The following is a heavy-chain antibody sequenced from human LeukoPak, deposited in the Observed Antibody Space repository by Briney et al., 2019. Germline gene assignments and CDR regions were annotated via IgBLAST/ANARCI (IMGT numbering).Heavy chain of an antibody. Sequence: SETLSLTCAVSGGSFSGYYWSWIRQPPGKGLEWIGEINDSGSTNYNPSLKSRVTISVGTSENQFSLTMSSVTAADTAVYFCARGTRGPLGRRITIFDYWGQGTLVTVSS. CDR3: ARGTRGPLGRRITIFDY. CDR1: GGSFSGYY. V-gene: IGHV4-34*01. D-gene: IGHD3-10*01. CDR2: INDSGST. J-gene: IGHJ4*02.